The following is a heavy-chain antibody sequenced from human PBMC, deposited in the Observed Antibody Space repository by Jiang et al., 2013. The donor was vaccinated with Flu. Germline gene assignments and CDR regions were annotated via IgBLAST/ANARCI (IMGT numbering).Heavy chain of an antibody. J-gene: IGHJ6*02. D-gene: IGHD3-10*01. CDR1: ASHSPLVEWV. V-gene: IGHV2-5*02. CDR2: IYWDGSE. Sequence: TQTLTLTCASLASHSPLVEWVWGWGPSAPGKALEWLALIYWDGSERYSPSLKSRLSIAKDTSKSQVVLTLTNIDPEDTGTYLCARASTSSWFALTDSFFGLDVWGQGTTVTVSS. CDR3: ARASTSSWFALTDSFFGLDV.